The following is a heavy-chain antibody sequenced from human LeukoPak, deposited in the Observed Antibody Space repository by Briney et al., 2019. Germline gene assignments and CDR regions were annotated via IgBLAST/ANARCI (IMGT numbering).Heavy chain of an antibody. D-gene: IGHD1-26*01. V-gene: IGHV3-23*01. J-gene: IGHJ4*02. CDR1: GFSFGSYT. CDR3: ARDLSGSYSY. Sequence: GGSLRLSCAASGFSFGSYTMGWVRQAPGKGLQWVSDISASGGNTYYADSVKGRFTISRDNSKNTLYLQMNSLRAEDTAVYYCARDLSGSYSYWGQGTLVTVSS. CDR2: ISASGGNT.